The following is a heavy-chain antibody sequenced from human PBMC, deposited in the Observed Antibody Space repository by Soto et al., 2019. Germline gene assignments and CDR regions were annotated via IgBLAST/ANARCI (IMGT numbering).Heavy chain of an antibody. D-gene: IGHD4-17*01. CDR2: INHSGST. CDR1: GGSFSGYY. CDR3: GRGRAVTNYYYYYMDV. Sequence: SESLSLTCAVYGGSFSGYYWSWIRQPPGKGLEWIGEINHSGSTNYNPSLKSRVTISVDTSKNQFSLKLSSVTAADTAVYYCGRGRAVTNYYYYYMDVWGKGTTVTVSS. V-gene: IGHV4-34*01. J-gene: IGHJ6*03.